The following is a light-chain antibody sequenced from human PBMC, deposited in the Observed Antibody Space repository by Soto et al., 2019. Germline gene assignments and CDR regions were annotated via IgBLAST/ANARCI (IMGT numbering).Light chain of an antibody. CDR3: QQSYSTPFS. CDR2: GAS. Sequence: EIVMTQSPATLSVSPGERATLSCRASQSVSSNLAWYQQKPGQAPRLLIYGASTRATGIPARFSGSGSGTEFTLTISSLQSEDFATYYCQQSYSTPFSFGPGTKVEIK. J-gene: IGKJ3*01. V-gene: IGKV3-15*01. CDR1: QSVSSN.